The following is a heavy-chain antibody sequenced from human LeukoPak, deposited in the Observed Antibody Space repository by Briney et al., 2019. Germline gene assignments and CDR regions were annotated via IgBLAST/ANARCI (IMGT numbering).Heavy chain of an antibody. CDR3: ARDTGGRGRLGAFDI. CDR2: IYHTGST. D-gene: IGHD3-10*01. J-gene: IGHJ3*02. Sequence: MASETLSLTCAVSGGSISSKNWWIWVRQPPEKGLEWIGEIYHTGSTNYNPSLKSRVTMSVDKSKNQFSLKLSSVTAADTAIYYCARDTGGRGRLGAFDIWGQGTMVTVSS. CDR1: GGSISSKNW. V-gene: IGHV4-4*02.